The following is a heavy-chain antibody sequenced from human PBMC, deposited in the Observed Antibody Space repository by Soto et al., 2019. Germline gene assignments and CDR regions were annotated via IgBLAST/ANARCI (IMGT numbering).Heavy chain of an antibody. D-gene: IGHD3-16*02. CDR3: ARDIMITFGGVIVIRYFDY. CDR1: GGTFSSYT. Sequence: ASVKVSCKASGGTFSSYTISWVRQAPGQGLEWMGRIIPILGIANYAQKFQGRVTITADKSTSTAYMELSSLRSEDTAVYYCARDIMITFGGVIVIRYFDYWGQGTLVTVSS. CDR2: IIPILGIA. J-gene: IGHJ4*02. V-gene: IGHV1-69*04.